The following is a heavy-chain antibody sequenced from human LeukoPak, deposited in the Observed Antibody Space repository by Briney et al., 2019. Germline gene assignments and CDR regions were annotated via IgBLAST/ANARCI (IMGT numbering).Heavy chain of an antibody. CDR3: AIGYYYDSSDPLY. J-gene: IGHJ4*02. V-gene: IGHV1-18*01. D-gene: IGHD3-22*01. CDR1: GYTFSSYG. CDR2: ITSYNFNT. Sequence: ASVKVSCKASGYTFSSYGVSWVRQAPGQGLEWMGWITSYNFNTNYAQKFQGRVTMTTDTSTSTAYMELRSLRSDDTAVYYCAIGYYYDSSDPLYWGQGTLVTVSS.